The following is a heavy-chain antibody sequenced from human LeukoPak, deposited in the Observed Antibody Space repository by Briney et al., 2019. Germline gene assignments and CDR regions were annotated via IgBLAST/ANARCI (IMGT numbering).Heavy chain of an antibody. Sequence: GGSLRLSCAASGFTFSSYSMNWVRQAPGKGLEWVSSISSSSSYIYYADSVKGRFTISRDNAKNSLYLQMNSLRAEDTAVYYCARADYGDYLQRGSWGQGTLVTVSS. V-gene: IGHV3-21*01. CDR3: ARADYGDYLQRGS. CDR1: GFTFSSYS. J-gene: IGHJ5*02. D-gene: IGHD4-17*01. CDR2: ISSSSSYI.